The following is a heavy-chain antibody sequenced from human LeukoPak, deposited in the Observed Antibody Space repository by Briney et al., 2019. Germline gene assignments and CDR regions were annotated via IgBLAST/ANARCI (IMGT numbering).Heavy chain of an antibody. J-gene: IGHJ6*03. Sequence: GGSLRLSCAASGFTFRSYGMHWVRQAPGKGLEWVAYIQYDGSNEQYAHSVRGRFRISRDSSKNILYLQMDSLRAEDTAVYYCAKDRCSNGIGCYYYYMDVWGKGTTVTISS. CDR2: IQYDGSNE. D-gene: IGHD2-8*01. CDR3: AKDRCSNGIGCYYYYMDV. CDR1: GFTFRSYG. V-gene: IGHV3-30*02.